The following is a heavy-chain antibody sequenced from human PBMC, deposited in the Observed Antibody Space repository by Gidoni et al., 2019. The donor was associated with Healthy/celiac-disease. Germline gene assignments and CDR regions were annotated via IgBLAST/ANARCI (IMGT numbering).Heavy chain of an antibody. J-gene: IGHJ6*02. CDR1: GFTFSSYG. V-gene: IGHV3-33*01. Sequence: QVQLVESGGGVVQPGRSLRLSCAASGFTFSSYGMHWVRQAPGKGLEWVAVIWYDGSNKYYADSVKGRFTISRDNSKNTLYLQINSLRAEDTAVYYCARDPYYYYGMDVWGQGTTVTVSS. CDR3: ARDPYYYYGMDV. CDR2: IWYDGSNK.